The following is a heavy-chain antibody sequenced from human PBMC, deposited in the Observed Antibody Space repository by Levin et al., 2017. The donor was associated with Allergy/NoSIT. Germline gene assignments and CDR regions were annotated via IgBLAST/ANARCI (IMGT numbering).Heavy chain of an antibody. J-gene: IGHJ4*02. V-gene: IGHV4-34*01. Sequence: LSQTLSLTCAVYGGSFSGSYWSWIRQPPGKGLEWIGEINHSGSTNYNPSLKSRVTISVDTSKNQFSLKLSSVTAADTAVYYCARYPPRFRFGDCSSTSCYGMGIDYWGQGTLVTVSS. D-gene: IGHD2-2*01. CDR1: GGSFSGSY. CDR3: ARYPPRFRFGDCSSTSCYGMGIDY. CDR2: INHSGST.